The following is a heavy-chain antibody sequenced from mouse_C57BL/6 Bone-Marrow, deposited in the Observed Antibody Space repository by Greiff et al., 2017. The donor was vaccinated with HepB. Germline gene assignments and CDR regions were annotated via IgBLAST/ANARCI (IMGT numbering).Heavy chain of an antibody. CDR3: ARELGRAWFAY. CDR2: ISSGSSTI. V-gene: IGHV5-17*01. Sequence: EVKLVESGGGLEKPGGSLKLSCAASGFTFSDYGMHWVRQAPEKGLEWVAYISSGSSTIYYADTVKGRFTISRDNAKNTLFLQMTSLRSEDTAMYYCARELGRAWFAYWGQGTLVTVSA. D-gene: IGHD4-1*01. CDR1: GFTFSDYG. J-gene: IGHJ3*01.